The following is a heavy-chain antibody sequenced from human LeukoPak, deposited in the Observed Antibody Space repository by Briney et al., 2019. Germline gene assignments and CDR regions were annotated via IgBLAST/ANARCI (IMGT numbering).Heavy chain of an antibody. CDR2: ISSSSSYI. CDR1: GFTFSSYE. CDR3: ARDVCSGGSCYGR. Sequence: TGGSLRLSCAASGFTFSSYEMNWVRQAPGKGLEWVSSISSSSSYIYYADSVKGRFTISRDNAKNSLYLQMNSLRAEDTAVYYCARDVCSGGSCYGRWGQGTLVTVSS. D-gene: IGHD2-15*01. V-gene: IGHV3-21*01. J-gene: IGHJ4*02.